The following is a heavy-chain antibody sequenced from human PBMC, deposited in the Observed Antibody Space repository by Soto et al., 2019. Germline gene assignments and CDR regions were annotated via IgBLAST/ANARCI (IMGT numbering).Heavy chain of an antibody. CDR3: ARDLHRDY. V-gene: IGHV3-66*01. Sequence: EVQLVESGGGLVQPGGSLRLSCAASGFTVSATYMSWVRQAPGKGLEWVSYIYSDGRAFYADSVKGRFTLSRDNSKNTLYLQMNSQTVEDTAMYYCARDLHRDYWGQGTLVNVSS. CDR2: IYSDGRA. CDR1: GFTVSATY. J-gene: IGHJ4*02.